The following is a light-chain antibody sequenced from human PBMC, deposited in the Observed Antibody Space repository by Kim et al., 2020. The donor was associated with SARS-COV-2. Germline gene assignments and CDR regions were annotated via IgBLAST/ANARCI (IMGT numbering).Light chain of an antibody. V-gene: IGKV3-15*01. Sequence: VSPGGSATLSCRASQNIRSNLAWYQQKPGQAPSLLIYDSSTRATDIPARFSGSGSGTDFSLTINSLQSADVAVYFCQQYYNWPQTFGQGTKVDIK. CDR3: QQYYNWPQT. CDR1: QNIRSN. CDR2: DSS. J-gene: IGKJ1*01.